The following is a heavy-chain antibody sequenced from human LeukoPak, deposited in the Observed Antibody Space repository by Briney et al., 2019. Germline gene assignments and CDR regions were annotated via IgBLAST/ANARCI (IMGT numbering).Heavy chain of an antibody. CDR3: ARDFIYCSGGSCYPT. CDR1: GFTFSSDS. CDR2: ISSSSSYI. Sequence: RGSLRRSCAASGFTFSSDSMNWVRQAQGKGLEWVSSISSSSSYIYYADSVKGRFTISRDNAKNSLYLQMNSLRAEDTAVYYCARDFIYCSGGSCYPTWGQGTLVTVSS. V-gene: IGHV3-21*01. J-gene: IGHJ5*02. D-gene: IGHD2-15*01.